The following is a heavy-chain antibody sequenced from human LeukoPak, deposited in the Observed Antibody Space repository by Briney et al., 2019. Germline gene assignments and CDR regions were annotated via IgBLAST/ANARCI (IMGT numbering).Heavy chain of an antibody. V-gene: IGHV4-39*07. Sequence: SETLSLTCTVSGGSISTTNYYWGWIRQSPGKGLEWFGCVYYSGSTYYNPSLKTRVTISVDTSKNQFSLKLSSVTAADTAVYYCARDPWSGYLNWFDPWGQGTLVTVSS. J-gene: IGHJ5*02. CDR1: GGSISTTNYY. CDR3: ARDPWSGYLNWFDP. CDR2: VYYSGST. D-gene: IGHD3-3*01.